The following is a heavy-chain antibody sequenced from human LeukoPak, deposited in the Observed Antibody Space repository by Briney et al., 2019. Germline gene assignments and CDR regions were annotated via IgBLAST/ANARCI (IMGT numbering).Heavy chain of an antibody. CDR1: GFTFSSYW. Sequence: PGGSLRLSCAASGFTFSSYWMSWVRQAPGKGLEWVANIKQDGSEKYYVDSVKGRFTISRDNAKNSLYLQMNSLRAEDTAVYYCARGTPYSSSWYKEYWGQGTLVTVSS. J-gene: IGHJ4*02. CDR3: ARGTPYSSSWYKEY. CDR2: IKQDGSEK. D-gene: IGHD6-13*01. V-gene: IGHV3-7*01.